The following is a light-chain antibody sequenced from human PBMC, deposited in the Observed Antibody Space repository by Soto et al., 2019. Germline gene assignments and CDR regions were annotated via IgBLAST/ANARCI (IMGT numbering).Light chain of an antibody. J-gene: IGLJ1*01. CDR2: DVT. CDR1: SSDVGAYNY. CDR3: SSYTTSSTYV. V-gene: IGLV2-14*03. Sequence: QSALTQPASVSDSPGQSITISCTGTSSDVGAYNYVSWYQQHPGKAPRLMIYDVTNRPSGVSSRFSGSKSGSTASLIISGLQAEDEADYYCSSYTTSSTYVFGTGTKLTVL.